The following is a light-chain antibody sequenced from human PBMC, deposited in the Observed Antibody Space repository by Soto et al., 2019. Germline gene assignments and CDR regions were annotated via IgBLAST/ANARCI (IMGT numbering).Light chain of an antibody. CDR3: QSYDSSLSGYG. CDR2: GNN. Sequence: QSVLTQPPSVSGAPGQRVTISCTGSSANIGAAYNVDWYQQLPGTAPKLLIYGNNNRASGVPARFSGSKSGTSASLAIAGLEAEDEGDYYCQSYDSSLSGYGFGTGTKLTVL. V-gene: IGLV1-40*01. J-gene: IGLJ1*01. CDR1: SANIGAAYN.